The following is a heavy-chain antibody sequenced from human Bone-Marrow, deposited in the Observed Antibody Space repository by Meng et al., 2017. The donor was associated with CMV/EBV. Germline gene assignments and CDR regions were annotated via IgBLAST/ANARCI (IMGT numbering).Heavy chain of an antibody. CDR2: ICGNGAK. CDR3: AHITTVTSDFDY. CDR1: GFSRSTSGVG. J-gene: IGHJ4*02. D-gene: IGHD4-17*01. V-gene: IGHV2-5*01. Sequence: CALSGFSRSTSGVGVGWIRQPPGQALEWLALICGNGAKRYSPSLKSRLTITKDTSKNQVVLTMTNMDPVDTATYYCAHITTVTSDFDYWGQGTLVTVSS.